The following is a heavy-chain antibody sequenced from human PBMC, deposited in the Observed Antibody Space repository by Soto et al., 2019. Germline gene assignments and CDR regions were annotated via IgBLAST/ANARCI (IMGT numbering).Heavy chain of an antibody. CDR3: TGDHCYFVGV. CDR2: IKSKTDGETT. V-gene: IGHV3-15*07. CDR1: SFTFSKAW. D-gene: IGHD2-21*02. J-gene: IGHJ6*02. Sequence: PGGSLRLSCAASSFTFSKAWMNWVRQAPGKGLEWVGRIKSKTDGETTDYVAPVKGRFNISRDDSKNTLYLQMNSLKIEDTAVYYWTGDHCYFVGVWGQGTTVTVSS.